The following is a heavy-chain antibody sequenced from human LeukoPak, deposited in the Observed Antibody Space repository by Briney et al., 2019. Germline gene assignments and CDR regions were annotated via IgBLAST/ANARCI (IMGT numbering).Heavy chain of an antibody. CDR3: AITGDHGYFDY. V-gene: IGHV3-53*01. CDR2: IYSGGST. D-gene: IGHD7-27*01. Sequence: GGSLRLSCAASGFTFSSYGMHWVRQAPGKGLEWVSVIYSGGSTYYADSVKGRFTISRDNSKNTLYLQMNSLRAEDTAVYYCAITGDHGYFDYWGQGTLVTVSS. J-gene: IGHJ4*02. CDR1: GFTFSSYG.